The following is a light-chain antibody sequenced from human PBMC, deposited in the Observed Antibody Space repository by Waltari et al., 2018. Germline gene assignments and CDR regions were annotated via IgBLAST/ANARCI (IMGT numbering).Light chain of an antibody. CDR2: GST. CDR1: GSNIGAGSD. J-gene: IGLJ3*02. V-gene: IGLV1-40*01. Sequence: QSVLTQSPSVSGAPGQRVTISCTGRGSNIGAGSDVHWYHQVPRTAPKLLIYGSTSRPLGVPDRFFGSTSGTSASLTITGLQVEDEGDYYCQSYDTSLSVVFGGGTKLTVL. CDR3: QSYDTSLSVV.